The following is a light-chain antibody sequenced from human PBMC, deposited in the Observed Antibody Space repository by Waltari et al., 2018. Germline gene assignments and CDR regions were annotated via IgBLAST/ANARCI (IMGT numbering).Light chain of an antibody. J-gene: IGKJ1*01. CDR3: QQYKTFSRT. CDR2: EAS. Sequence: DIQMTQSPSTLSASVGDRVTITSRASQNINNWLAWYQQTPGRAPKLLIYEASSLESGVPSRFRGSGSGTLFTLTITSLQPDDVALYYCQQYKTFSRTFGQGTQVEIK. V-gene: IGKV1-5*01. CDR1: QNINNW.